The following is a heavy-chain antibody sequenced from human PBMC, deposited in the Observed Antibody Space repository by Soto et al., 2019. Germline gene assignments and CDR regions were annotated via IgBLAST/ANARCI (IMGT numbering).Heavy chain of an antibody. D-gene: IGHD2-2*01. CDR3: ARTTAAINLNY. Sequence: SETLSLTCAVYGGSLSGNYWGWIRQPPGKGLEWIGETHHSGSTAYNPSPKSRVTISVDTSRNQFSLKLNSVTAADTAVYYCARTTAAINLNYWSQGTLVTVSS. J-gene: IGHJ4*02. CDR1: GGSLSGNY. V-gene: IGHV4-34*01. CDR2: THHSGST.